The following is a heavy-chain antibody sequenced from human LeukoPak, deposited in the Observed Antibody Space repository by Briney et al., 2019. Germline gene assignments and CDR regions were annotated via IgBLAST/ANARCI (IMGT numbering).Heavy chain of an antibody. D-gene: IGHD3-10*01. V-gene: IGHV3-43*02. CDR1: GFTFDDYA. Sequence: PGGSLRLSCAASGFTFDDYAMHWVRQAPGKGLEWVSLISGDGGSIYYADSVKGRFTISRDNSKNSLYLQMNSLRAEDTALYYCAKDMSGNYYGSGSYYNWFDPWGQGTLVTVSS. J-gene: IGHJ5*02. CDR2: ISGDGGSI. CDR3: AKDMSGNYYGSGSYYNWFDP.